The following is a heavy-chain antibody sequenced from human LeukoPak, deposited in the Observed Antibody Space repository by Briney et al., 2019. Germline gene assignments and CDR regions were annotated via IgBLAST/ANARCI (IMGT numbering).Heavy chain of an antibody. J-gene: IGHJ4*02. D-gene: IGHD2/OR15-2a*01. CDR2: ISSSGSTI. CDR1: GFTFSSYS. V-gene: IGHV3-48*02. Sequence: GGSLRLSCAASGFTFSSYSMNWVRQAPGKGLEWVSYISSSGSTIYYSDSVKGRFTISRDNAKNSLCLQMNSLRDEDTAVYYCARDLNFSYWGQGTLVTVSS. CDR3: ARDLNFSY.